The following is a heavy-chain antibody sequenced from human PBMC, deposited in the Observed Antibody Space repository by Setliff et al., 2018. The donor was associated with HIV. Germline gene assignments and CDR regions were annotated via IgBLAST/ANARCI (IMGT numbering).Heavy chain of an antibody. CDR3: ARDKGEQQLYFDY. CDR2: ISDDGGKK. V-gene: IGHV3-30*03. Sequence: PGGSMRLSCAASGFTFSGFGMHWVRQAPGRGLEWVAFISDDGGKKYYGDSVKGRFTISRDNSKNTLHLQMNSLRAEDTAVYYCARDKGEQQLYFDYWGQGTLVTVSS. J-gene: IGHJ4*02. D-gene: IGHD6-13*01. CDR1: GFTFSGFG.